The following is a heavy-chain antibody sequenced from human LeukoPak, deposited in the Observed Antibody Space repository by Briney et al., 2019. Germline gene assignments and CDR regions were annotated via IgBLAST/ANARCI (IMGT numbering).Heavy chain of an antibody. CDR1: GGSISSYY. D-gene: IGHD6-6*01. V-gene: IGHV4-59*01. CDR3: ARAPASIFRPHFDFDY. CDR2: IYYSGST. J-gene: IGHJ4*02. Sequence: SETLSLTCTVSGGSISSYYWSWIRQPPGKGLEWIGYIYYSGSTNYNPSLKSRVTISVDTSKNQFSLKLSSVTAADTAVYYCARAPASIFRPHFDFDYWGQGTLVTVSS.